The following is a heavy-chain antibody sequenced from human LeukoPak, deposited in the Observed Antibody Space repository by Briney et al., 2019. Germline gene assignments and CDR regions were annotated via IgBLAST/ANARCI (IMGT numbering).Heavy chain of an antibody. J-gene: IGHJ4*02. Sequence: PSQTLSLTCAISGDSVSSNSAAWNWIRQSPSRGLEWLGRTYYRSKWYNEYAVSVKSRITINPDTSKNQFSLQLNSVTPEDTAIYYRARGGGVTVAGNLGYWGQGTLVTVSS. D-gene: IGHD6-19*01. CDR3: ARGGGVTVAGNLGY. V-gene: IGHV6-1*01. CDR1: GDSVSSNSAA. CDR2: TYYRSKWYN.